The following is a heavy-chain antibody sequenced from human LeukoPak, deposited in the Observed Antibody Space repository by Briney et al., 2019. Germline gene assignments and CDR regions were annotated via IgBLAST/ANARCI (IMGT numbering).Heavy chain of an antibody. CDR2: INHSGST. V-gene: IGHV4-34*01. CDR3: ARNVGYGSSWYRRGFDY. J-gene: IGHJ4*02. D-gene: IGHD6-13*01. CDR1: GGSFSGYY. Sequence: KPSETLSLTYAVYGGSFSGYYWSGIRQPPGKGLEWMVEINHSGSTNYNPSLKSRVTISVGTSKNQFSLKLSSVTAADTAVYYCARNVGYGSSWYRRGFDYWGQGTLVTVSS.